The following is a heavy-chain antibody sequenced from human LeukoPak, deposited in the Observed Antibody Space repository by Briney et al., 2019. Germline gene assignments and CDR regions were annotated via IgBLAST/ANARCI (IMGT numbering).Heavy chain of an antibody. J-gene: IGHJ3*02. Sequence: ASVKVSCKASGGTFSSYAISWVRQAPGQGLEWMGRIIPILGIANYAQKFQGRVTITADKSTSTAYMELSSLRSEDTAVYYCARTPPPPMAALDIWGQGTMVTVSS. CDR3: ARTPPPPMAALDI. CDR2: IIPILGIA. D-gene: IGHD2-8*01. V-gene: IGHV1-69*04. CDR1: GGTFSSYA.